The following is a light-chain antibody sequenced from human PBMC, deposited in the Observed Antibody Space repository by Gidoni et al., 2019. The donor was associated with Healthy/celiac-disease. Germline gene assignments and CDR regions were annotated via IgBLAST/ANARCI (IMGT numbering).Light chain of an antibody. CDR1: QSVSSN. CDR3: QQYNNWPPWT. Sequence: IVLTQSPATLSVSPWERATLSCRASQSVSSNFAWYQQKPGQAPRLLIYGASTRATGIPARFSGSGSGTEFTLTISSLQSEDFAVYYCQQYNNWPPWTFGQGTKVEIK. V-gene: IGKV3-15*01. J-gene: IGKJ1*01. CDR2: GAS.